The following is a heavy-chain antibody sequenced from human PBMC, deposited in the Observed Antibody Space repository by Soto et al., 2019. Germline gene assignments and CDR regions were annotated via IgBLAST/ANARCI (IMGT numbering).Heavy chain of an antibody. CDR3: ARAYYDSSGYYLDAFDI. V-gene: IGHV1-69*06. CDR2: IIPIVGTA. Sequence: QVQLVQSGAEVKKPGSSVKVSCKASGGTFSSYAISWVRQAPGQGLEWMGGIIPIVGTANYAQKFQGRVTITADKSTSTAYMELSSLRSEDTAVYYCARAYYDSSGYYLDAFDIWGQGTMVTVSS. J-gene: IGHJ3*02. CDR1: GGTFSSYA. D-gene: IGHD3-22*01.